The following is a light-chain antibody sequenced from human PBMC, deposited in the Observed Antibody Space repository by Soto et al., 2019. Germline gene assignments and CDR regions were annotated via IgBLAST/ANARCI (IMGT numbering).Light chain of an antibody. CDR3: QQYGSSPPYT. CDR2: GAS. V-gene: IGKV3-20*01. J-gene: IGKJ2*01. CDR1: QSVSSSY. Sequence: EIVLTQSPGTLSLSPGGRATLSCRASQSVSSSYLAWYQQKPGQAPRLLIYGASNRATGIPDRFSGSGSGTDFTLTISRLEPEDFAIYYCQQYGSSPPYTFGQGTKVDIK.